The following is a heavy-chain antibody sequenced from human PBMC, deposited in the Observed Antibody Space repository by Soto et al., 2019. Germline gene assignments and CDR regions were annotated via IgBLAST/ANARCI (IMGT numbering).Heavy chain of an antibody. J-gene: IGHJ4*02. CDR1: GYSISAYY. D-gene: IGHD3-10*01. CDR2: IDPKNGGT. Sequence: QVQLVQSGTEVKKPGASVKVSCQASGYSISAYYIHWVRQAPGQGLEWMGWIDPKNGGTVSAQKFQGGLTMTRHTSISTVYMDRSGLTSGDTARYYCGRDDYGIFPYWGQGSLLTVSS. V-gene: IGHV1-2*02. CDR3: GRDDYGIFPY.